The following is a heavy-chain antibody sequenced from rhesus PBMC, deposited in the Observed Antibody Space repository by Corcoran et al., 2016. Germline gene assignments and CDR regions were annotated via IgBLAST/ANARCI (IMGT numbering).Heavy chain of an antibody. V-gene: IGHV4-93*02. J-gene: IGHJ2*01. CDR3: ALAWGYRLRYFDI. CDR2: IYGSGGST. Sequence: QVQLQESGTAVVKPSEPLSLTCAVSVGSLRSSPLCSWVRHSPGQGLEWFVGIYGSGGSTEYNPSIKSRVTRSIDTSKNQFSLKLSSVTAADTAVYYCALAWGYRLRYFDIWGPGTPITISS. CDR1: VGSLRSSPL. D-gene: IGHD5-42*01.